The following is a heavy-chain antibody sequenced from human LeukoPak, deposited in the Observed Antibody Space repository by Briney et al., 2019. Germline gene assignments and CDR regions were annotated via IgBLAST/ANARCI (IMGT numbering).Heavy chain of an antibody. V-gene: IGHV3-30-3*01. CDR3: ARPLWFGELLTPIDY. CDR2: ISYGGSNK. CDR1: GFTFSSYA. D-gene: IGHD3-10*01. Sequence: SGGSLRLSCAASGFTFSSYAMHWVRQAPGKGLEWVAVISYGGSNKYYADSVKGRFTISRDNSKNTLYLQMNSLRAEDTAVYYCARPLWFGELLTPIDYWGQGTLVTVSS. J-gene: IGHJ4*02.